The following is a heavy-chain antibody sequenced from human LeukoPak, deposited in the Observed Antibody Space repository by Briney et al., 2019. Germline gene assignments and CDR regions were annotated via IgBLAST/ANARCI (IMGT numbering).Heavy chain of an antibody. CDR2: ISNSGNTI. CDR1: GFAFSDYY. D-gene: IGHD1-1*01. V-gene: IGHV3-11*01. Sequence: PGGSLRLSCAASGFAFSDYYMSWIRQAPGKGLEWVSYISNSGNTIYYADSVKGRFTISRDNAKNSLYLQMNSLRAEDTAVYYCARRGVQLQRISWFDPWGQGTLVTVSS. CDR3: ARRGVQLQRISWFDP. J-gene: IGHJ5*02.